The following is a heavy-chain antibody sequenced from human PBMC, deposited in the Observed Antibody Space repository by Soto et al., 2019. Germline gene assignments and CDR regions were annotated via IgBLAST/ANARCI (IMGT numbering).Heavy chain of an antibody. J-gene: IGHJ4*02. Sequence: QVQVLQSGAEVKKPGDSVKVSCKTSGYIFSDYGINWVRQAPGQGLDGMGWISGYSGNANLAQKFQGRITMTTDKSTPTAYMELRRLKSDDTAVYYCAKRTSGTKGGKSDYWGKGKLVTVSS. CDR1: GYIFSDYG. CDR3: AKRTSGTKGGKSDY. V-gene: IGHV1-18*04. CDR2: ISGYSGNA. D-gene: IGHD3-10*01.